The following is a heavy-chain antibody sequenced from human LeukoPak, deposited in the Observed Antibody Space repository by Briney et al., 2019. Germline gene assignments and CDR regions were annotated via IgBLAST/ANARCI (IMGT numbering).Heavy chain of an antibody. Sequence: SETLSLTCTVSGGSMSSYYWSWIRQPPGKGLEWIGYIYYSGTTNYNPSLKSRVTISVDTSQNQFSLKLRSVTAADTAVYYCARDQRSASCYDFWGQGTLDTVSS. J-gene: IGHJ4*02. D-gene: IGHD2-2*01. CDR3: ARDQRSASCYDF. CDR2: IYYSGTT. CDR1: GGSMSSYY. V-gene: IGHV4-59*01.